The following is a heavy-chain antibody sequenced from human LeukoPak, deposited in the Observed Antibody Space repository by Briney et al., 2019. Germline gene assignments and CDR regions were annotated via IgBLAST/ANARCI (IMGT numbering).Heavy chain of an antibody. CDR1: GFTFSSYG. CDR2: IWYDGSNK. Sequence: GGSLRLSCAASGFTFSSYGMHWVRQAPGKGLEWVAVIWYDGSNKYYADSVKGRFTISRDNSKNTLYLQMNSLRAEDTAVYYCARDRDGYNYPAPLDYWGQGTLVTVSS. V-gene: IGHV3-33*01. J-gene: IGHJ4*02. D-gene: IGHD5-24*01. CDR3: ARDRDGYNYPAPLDY.